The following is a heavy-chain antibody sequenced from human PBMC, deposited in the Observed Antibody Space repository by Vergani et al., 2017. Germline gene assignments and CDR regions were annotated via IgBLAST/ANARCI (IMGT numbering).Heavy chain of an antibody. D-gene: IGHD1-26*01. V-gene: IGHV5-51*01. Sequence: EVQLVQSGAEVKKPGESLKISCKGSGYTFTSYWIGWVRQMPGKGLEWMGNIYPGDSDTRYSPSLQGQVTISVDKSISTAYLQWSSLKAWDPAMYYCAGGYSGSDDSFDYWGQGTLVTVSS. J-gene: IGHJ4*02. CDR2: IYPGDSDT. CDR1: GYTFTSYW. CDR3: AGGYSGSDDSFDY.